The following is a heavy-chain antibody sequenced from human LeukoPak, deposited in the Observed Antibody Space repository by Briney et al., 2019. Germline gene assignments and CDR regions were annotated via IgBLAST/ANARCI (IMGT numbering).Heavy chain of an antibody. CDR2: ISSSSSYI. CDR1: GFTFSSYT. CDR3: AREVTGGTSTNYYYYGMDV. Sequence: SGGSLRLSCAASGFTFSSYTMSWVRQAPGKGLEWVSSISSSSSYIYYADSVKGRFTISRDNAKNSLYLQMNSLRAEDTAVYYCAREVTGGTSTNYYYYGMDVWGQGTTVTVSS. V-gene: IGHV3-21*01. D-gene: IGHD2-8*02. J-gene: IGHJ6*02.